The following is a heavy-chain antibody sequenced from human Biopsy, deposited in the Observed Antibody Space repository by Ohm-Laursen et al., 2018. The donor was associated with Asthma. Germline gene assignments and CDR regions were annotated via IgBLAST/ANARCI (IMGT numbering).Heavy chain of an antibody. V-gene: IGHV3-11*01. J-gene: IGHJ4*02. D-gene: IGHD6-19*01. Sequence: GSLRLSCAPSGFTYSDYYMSWIRQAPGKGLEWISYINGKSNSIEYADSVKGQFTISRDNAKNSLYLQMNSLRAEDTDVYYCARDSYSSGLYDDFESWGQGTLVTVSS. CDR1: GFTYSDYY. CDR2: INGKSNSI. CDR3: ARDSYSSGLYDDFES.